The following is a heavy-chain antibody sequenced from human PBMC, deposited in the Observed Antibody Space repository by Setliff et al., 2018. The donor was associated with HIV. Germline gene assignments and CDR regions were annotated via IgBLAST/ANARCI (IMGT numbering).Heavy chain of an antibody. J-gene: IGHJ4*02. Sequence: QPGGSLRLSCAASGFTFSSYGMHWVRQAPGKGLEWVAVIWYDGSNKYYADSVKGRFTISRDNSKNTLYLQMNSLRAEDTAVYYCAKDHGLRLGELSLHLDYWGQGTLVTVSS. CDR1: GFTFSSYG. CDR3: AKDHGLRLGELSLHLDY. D-gene: IGHD3-16*02. V-gene: IGHV3-30*02. CDR2: IWYDGSNK.